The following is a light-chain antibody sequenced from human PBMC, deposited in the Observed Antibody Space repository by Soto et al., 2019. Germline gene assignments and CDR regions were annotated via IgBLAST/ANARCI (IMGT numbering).Light chain of an antibody. CDR2: DVS. Sequence: QSVLTQPASVSGSPGQSISISCTGTTSVVGRYNYVSWYQQHPGEAPKLMIYDVSYRPSWVSNRFSGSKSGITASLTISGLQAEDEADYYCNSFTTSSTYVFGTGTKVTDL. V-gene: IGLV2-14*03. CDR3: NSFTTSSTYV. CDR1: TSVVGRYNY. J-gene: IGLJ1*01.